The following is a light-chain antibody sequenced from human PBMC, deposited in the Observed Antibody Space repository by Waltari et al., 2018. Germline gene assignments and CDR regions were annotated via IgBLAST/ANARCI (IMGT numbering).Light chain of an antibody. V-gene: IGLV5-45*02. CDR1: SGINVGMYR. CDR3: MIWHSSAWV. Sequence: QAVLTQPSSLSASPGASASLTCTFRSGINVGMYRIYWYQQKPGSPPQYLLRYKSDSDNQQGAGVPSRFSGSKDGSANAGILLIAGLQSEDEADYYCMIWHSSAWVFGGGTKLTVL. J-gene: IGLJ3*02. CDR2: YKSDSDN.